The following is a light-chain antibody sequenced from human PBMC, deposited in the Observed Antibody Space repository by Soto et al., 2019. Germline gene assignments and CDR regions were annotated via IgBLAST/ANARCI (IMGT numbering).Light chain of an antibody. CDR3: QQYNKWPLT. V-gene: IGKV3-15*01. CDR2: AVS. CDR1: QSVSSN. J-gene: IGKJ1*01. Sequence: EIMMTQSPGTLSASPGERATLSCRASQSVSSNLAWYQQRPDQAPRLLIYAVSTRATGIPARFSGSGSGTEFTLPISSLQSEDFAVYYCQQYNKWPLTFGQGTKVEIK.